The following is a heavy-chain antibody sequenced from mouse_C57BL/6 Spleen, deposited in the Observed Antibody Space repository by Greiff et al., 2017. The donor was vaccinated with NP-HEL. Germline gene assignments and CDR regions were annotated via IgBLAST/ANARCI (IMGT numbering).Heavy chain of an antibody. CDR2: ILPGSGST. J-gene: IGHJ2*01. V-gene: IGHV1-9*01. CDR3: ARDYGSSLDY. Sequence: QVQLQQSGAELMKPGASVKLSCKATGYTFTGYWIEWVKQRPGHGLEWIGEILPGSGSTTYNEKFKGKATFTADTSSNTAYMQLSSLTTEDSAIYYCARDYGSSLDYWGQGTTLTVSS. CDR1: GYTFTGYW. D-gene: IGHD1-1*01.